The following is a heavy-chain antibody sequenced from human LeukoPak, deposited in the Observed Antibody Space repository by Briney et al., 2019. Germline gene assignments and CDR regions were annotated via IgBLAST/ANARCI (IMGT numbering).Heavy chain of an antibody. Sequence: GGSLRLSCAASGFTFSSYWMTWVRQAPGKGLEWVSTITKSGGSTYYADSVKGRFTISRDNSKDTLYLRMNSLRAEDTAVYYCANVVGGYWGQGTLVTVSS. D-gene: IGHD2-21*01. CDR3: ANVVGGY. CDR1: GFTFSSYW. J-gene: IGHJ4*02. CDR2: ITKSGGST. V-gene: IGHV3-23*01.